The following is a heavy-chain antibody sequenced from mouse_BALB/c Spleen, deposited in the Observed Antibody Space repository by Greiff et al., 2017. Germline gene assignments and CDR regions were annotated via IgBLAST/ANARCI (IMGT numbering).Heavy chain of an antibody. V-gene: IGHV1-9*01. CDR3: ARRSDLLWLRRADY. J-gene: IGHJ2*01. CDR1: GYTFSSYW. D-gene: IGHD2-2*01. Sequence: VQLQQSGAELMKPGASVKISCKATGYTFSSYWIEWVKQRPGHGLEWIGEILPGSGSTNYNEKFKGKATFTADTSSNTAYMQLSSLTSEDSAVYYCARRSDLLWLRRADYWGQGTTLTVSS. CDR2: ILPGSGST.